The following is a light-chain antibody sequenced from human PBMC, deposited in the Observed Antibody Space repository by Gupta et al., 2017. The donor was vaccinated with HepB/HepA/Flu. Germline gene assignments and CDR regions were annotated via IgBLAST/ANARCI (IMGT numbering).Light chain of an antibody. Sequence: DVVMTQSTLFLSVTLGQPASMCCRSSQSLVNSDGNTYLNWFQQRPGQAPRRLIYKSCNRDSDVPDSFSGSGWGSDFTLKISRGEADDVGFYYCRKEQQWPWTFGQGTKVEI. CDR1: QSLVNSDGNTY. J-gene: IGKJ1*01. V-gene: IGKV2-30*01. CDR3: RKEQQWPWT. CDR2: KSC.